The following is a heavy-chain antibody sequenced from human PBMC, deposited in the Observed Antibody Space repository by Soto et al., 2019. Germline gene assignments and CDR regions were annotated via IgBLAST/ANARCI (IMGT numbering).Heavy chain of an antibody. J-gene: IGHJ4*02. CDR2: ISYDGSNK. CDR3: ARVSTIFGVVIEDYFDY. V-gene: IGHV3-30-3*01. Sequence: QVQLVESGGGVVQPGRSLRLSCAASGFTFSSYAMHWVRQAPGKGLEWVAVISYDGSNKYYADSVKGRFTISRDNSKNTLYLQMNSLRAEDTAVYYCARVSTIFGVVIEDYFDYWGQGTLVTVSS. CDR1: GFTFSSYA. D-gene: IGHD3-3*01.